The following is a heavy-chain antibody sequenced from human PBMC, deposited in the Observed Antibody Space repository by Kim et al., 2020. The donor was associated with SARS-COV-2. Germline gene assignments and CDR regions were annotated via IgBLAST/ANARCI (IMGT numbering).Heavy chain of an antibody. CDR2: MNPNSGNT. Sequence: ASVKVSCKASGYTFTSYDINWERQATGQGLEWLGWMNPNSGNTGYAEKFRGRVTMTREISTSTAYMELSSLTSEDTAVYYCTRHRSGHNDNWFDPWGQGTLVTVSS. V-gene: IGHV1-8*01. CDR1: GYTFTSYD. D-gene: IGHD6-19*01. J-gene: IGHJ5*02. CDR3: TRHRSGHNDNWFDP.